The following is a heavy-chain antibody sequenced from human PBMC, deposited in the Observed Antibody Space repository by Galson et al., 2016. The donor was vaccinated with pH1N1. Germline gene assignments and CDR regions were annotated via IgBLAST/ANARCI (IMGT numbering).Heavy chain of an antibody. J-gene: IGHJ6*03. CDR1: GVSLSSGDYY. D-gene: IGHD1/OR15-1a*01. Sequence: TLSLTCTVSGVSLSSGDYYWSWLRQPPGKGLEWIGFIYFTGSTYYSPSLKSRISMSLDTPNNQFSLRLTSVTAADTAVYYCARRGPSPINNHYYVDLWGNGTTVIVSS. CDR2: IYFTGST. CDR3: ARRGPSPINNHYYVDL. V-gene: IGHV4-30-4*08.